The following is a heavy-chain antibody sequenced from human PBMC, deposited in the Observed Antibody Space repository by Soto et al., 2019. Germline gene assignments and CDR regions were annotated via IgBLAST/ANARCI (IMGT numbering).Heavy chain of an antibody. CDR2: IIPIFGTA. CDR3: AREEPLRVRYYYGMDV. V-gene: IGHV1-69*13. D-gene: IGHD4-17*01. J-gene: IGHJ6*02. CDR1: GYTLTGYY. Sequence: SVKVSCKASGYTLTGYYMHWVRQAPGQGLEWMGGIIPIFGTANYAQKFQGRVTITADESTSTAYMELSSLRSEDTAVYYCAREEPLRVRYYYGMDVWGQGTTVTVSS.